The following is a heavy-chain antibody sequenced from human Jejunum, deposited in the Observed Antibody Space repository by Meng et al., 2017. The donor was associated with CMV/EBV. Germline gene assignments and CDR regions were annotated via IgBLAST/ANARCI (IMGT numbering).Heavy chain of an antibody. V-gene: IGHV1-3*01. J-gene: IGHJ4*02. CDR1: YTFTNDA. Sequence: YTFTNDAMQWVRQTTGQRHEWMGWINAGNGDTKYAQKFQGRVTITRDTSASTAYMELSSLRSEDTAVFYCARDIWVRTKFPYYFDLWGQGTLVTVSS. CDR3: ARDIWVRTKFPYYFDL. D-gene: IGHD3-10*01. CDR2: INAGNGDT.